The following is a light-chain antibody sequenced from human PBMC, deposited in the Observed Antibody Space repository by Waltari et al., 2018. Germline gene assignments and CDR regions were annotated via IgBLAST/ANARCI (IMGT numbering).Light chain of an antibody. J-gene: IGKJ1*01. CDR2: AAS. CDR1: QSISSY. V-gene: IGKV1-39*01. Sequence: DIQMTQTPYSLSASVGDRVTITCRASQSISSYLNWYQQKPGKAPKLLIYAASSLQSVVPSRFSGSWSGTDFTLTISRLQPEDFATYYWQQSYSTWTFGQGTKVEIK. CDR3: QQSYSTWT.